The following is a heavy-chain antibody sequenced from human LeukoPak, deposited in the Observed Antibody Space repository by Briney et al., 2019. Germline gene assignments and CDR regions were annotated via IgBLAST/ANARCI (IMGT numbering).Heavy chain of an antibody. D-gene: IGHD2-2*01. V-gene: IGHV3-30-3*01. J-gene: IGHJ4*02. CDR1: GFTFSSYA. CDR3: ASGYCSSTSCFYGPDY. CDR2: ISYDGSNK. Sequence: GGSLRLSCAASGFTFSSYAMHWVRQAPGKGLEWVAVISYDGSNKYYADSVKGRFTISRDNSKNTLYLQMNSPRAEDTAVYYCASGYCSSTSCFYGPDYWGQGTLVTVSS.